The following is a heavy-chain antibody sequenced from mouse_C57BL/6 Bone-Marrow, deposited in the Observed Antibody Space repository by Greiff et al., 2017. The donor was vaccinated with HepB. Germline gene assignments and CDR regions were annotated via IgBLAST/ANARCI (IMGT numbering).Heavy chain of an antibody. D-gene: IGHD1-1*01. V-gene: IGHV3-6*01. CDR1: GYSITSGYY. Sequence: EVKLVESGPGLVKPSQSLSLTCSVTGYSITSGYYWNWIRQFPGNKLEWMGYISYDGSNNYNPSLKNRISITRDTSKNQFFLKLNSVTTEDTATYYCARPLLRYPAWFAYWGQGTLVTVSA. CDR3: ARPLLRYPAWFAY. J-gene: IGHJ3*01. CDR2: ISYDGSN.